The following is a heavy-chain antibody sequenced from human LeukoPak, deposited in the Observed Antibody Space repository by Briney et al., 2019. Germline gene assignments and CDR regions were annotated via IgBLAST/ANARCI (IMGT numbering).Heavy chain of an antibody. D-gene: IGHD3-22*01. CDR2: INAGNGNT. J-gene: IGHJ4*02. CDR3: ARDRYPMVIPYFDY. CDR1: GYTFTSYA. V-gene: IGHV1-3*01. Sequence: ASVKVSCKASGYTFTSYAMHWVRQAPGQRLEWMGWINAGNGNTKYSQKFQGRVTITRDTSTSTAYMELRSLRSDDTAVYYCARDRYPMVIPYFDYWGQGTLVTVSS.